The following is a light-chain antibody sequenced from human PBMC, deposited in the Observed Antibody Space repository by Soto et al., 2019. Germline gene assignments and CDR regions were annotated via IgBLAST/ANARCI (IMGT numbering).Light chain of an antibody. CDR1: QGVGSN. J-gene: IGKJ3*01. CDR2: GVS. V-gene: IGKV3-20*01. Sequence: EIVMTQSPGTLSVSPGERATLSCRASQGVGSNLAWYQQRPGQAPRLLIYGVSSRATGIPDRFSGSGSGTDFTLTISRLEPEDFAVYYCQQYDRSPFTFGPGTKVDIK. CDR3: QQYDRSPFT.